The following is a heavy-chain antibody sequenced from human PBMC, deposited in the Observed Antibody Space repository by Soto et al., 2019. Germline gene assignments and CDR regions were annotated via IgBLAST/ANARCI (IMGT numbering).Heavy chain of an antibody. CDR3: ATVFDL. CDR1: GFTLGSHR. Sequence: VPLVESGGGLVQPGGSLRVSCAASGFTLGSHRIHWVRQPPGKGLEWVSRIDTDGGGTSYADSVKGRFTISTDNAKNTVYPQMNGLRAEDTAVYYCATVFDLWGQGTLVTVSS. V-gene: IGHV3-74*01. J-gene: IGHJ5*02. CDR2: IDTDGGGT.